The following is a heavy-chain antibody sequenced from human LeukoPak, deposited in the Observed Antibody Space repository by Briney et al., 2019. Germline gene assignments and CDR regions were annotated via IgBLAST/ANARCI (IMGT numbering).Heavy chain of an antibody. CDR2: ISYSGDT. J-gene: IGHJ1*01. Sequence: SETLSLTCSVSGGSVGSNYWSWVRQPPGKGLEWIGYISYSGDTKYNPSLKSRLSMSVDTSKNQCSLMLTFVTAADTAVYYCARGSGWYPHWGQGTLVTVSS. CDR1: GGSVGSNY. V-gene: IGHV4-59*02. CDR3: ARGSGWYPH. D-gene: IGHD6-19*01.